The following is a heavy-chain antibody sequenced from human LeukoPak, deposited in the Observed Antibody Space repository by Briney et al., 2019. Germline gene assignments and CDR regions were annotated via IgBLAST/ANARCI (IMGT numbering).Heavy chain of an antibody. CDR2: ISWDRGTT. V-gene: IGHV3-9*01. CDR1: GFTFNNYA. CDR3: AKDEKMYCSSTSCLPNDH. D-gene: IGHD2-2*01. J-gene: IGHJ5*02. Sequence: PGGSLRLSCEASGFTFNNYAMHWVRQAPGKGLEWVSGISWDRGTTGYGDSVKGRFTISRDNAKNTLYLQMNSLRAEDTAVYYCAKDEKMYCSSTSCLPNDHWGQGTLVTVSS.